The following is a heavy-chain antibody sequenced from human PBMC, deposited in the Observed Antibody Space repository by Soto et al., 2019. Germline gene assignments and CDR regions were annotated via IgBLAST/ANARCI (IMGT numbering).Heavy chain of an antibody. J-gene: IGHJ6*02. CDR2: ISWNSGSI. Sequence: EVQLVESGGGLVQPGRSLRLSCAASGFTFDDYAMHWVRQAPGKGLEWVSGISWNSGSIGYADSVKGRFTISRDNAKNYLYLQMNSLRAEDTALYYCAKDMGGGSEMATITYYYGMDVWGQGTTVTVSS. D-gene: IGHD5-12*01. V-gene: IGHV3-9*01. CDR1: GFTFDDYA. CDR3: AKDMGGGSEMATITYYYGMDV.